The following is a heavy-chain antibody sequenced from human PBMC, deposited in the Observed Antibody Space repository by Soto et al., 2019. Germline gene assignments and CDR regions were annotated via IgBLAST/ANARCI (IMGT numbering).Heavy chain of an antibody. CDR2: ISYDGSNK. J-gene: IGHJ3*02. CDR1: GFTFSSYG. D-gene: IGHD6-19*01. CDR3: AKAAYSSGWTRGCDAFDI. V-gene: IGHV3-30*18. Sequence: PGGSLRLSCAASGFTFSSYGMHWVRQAPGKGLEWVAVISYDGSNKYYADSVKGRFTISRDNSKNTLYLQMNSLRAEDTAVYYCAKAAYSSGWTRGCDAFDIWGQGTMVTVSS.